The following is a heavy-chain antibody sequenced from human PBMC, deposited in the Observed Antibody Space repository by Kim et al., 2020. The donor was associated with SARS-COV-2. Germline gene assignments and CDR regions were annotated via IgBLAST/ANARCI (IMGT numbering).Heavy chain of an antibody. J-gene: IGHJ3*02. V-gene: IGHV3-30*15. CDR2: K. Sequence: KSYADSVQGRFPISTEHSKSPQYLQMSSLGAEDTAVYYCARFRGAFDIWGQGTMVTVSS. CDR3: ARFRGAFDI.